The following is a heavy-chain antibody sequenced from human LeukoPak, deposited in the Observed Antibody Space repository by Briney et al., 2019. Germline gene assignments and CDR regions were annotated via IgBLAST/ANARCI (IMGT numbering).Heavy chain of an antibody. CDR2: ISAYNGNT. D-gene: IGHD3-10*01. Sequence: GASVKVSCKASGYTFTSYGISWVRQAPGQGLEWMGWISAYNGNTNYAQKLQGRVTMTTDTSTSTAYMELRSLRSDDTAVYYCASAADYYGSGGFDYWGRGTLVTVSS. J-gene: IGHJ4*02. CDR3: ASAADYYGSGGFDY. CDR1: GYTFTSYG. V-gene: IGHV1-18*01.